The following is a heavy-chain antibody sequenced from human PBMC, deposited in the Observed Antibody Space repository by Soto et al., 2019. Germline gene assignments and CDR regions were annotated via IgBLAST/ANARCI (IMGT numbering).Heavy chain of an antibody. V-gene: IGHV1-18*01. CDR3: ARENSYFDY. CDR2: ISAYNANA. Sequence: QIQLLQSGAEVKKPGASVKVPCKASGYTFRNFGISWVRQAPGQGLEWMGWISAYNANANYAQKFQGRLTMTADTSTSTAYMELRSLRSDDTAVYYCARENSYFDYWGQGPLVTVSS. J-gene: IGHJ4*02. CDR1: GYTFRNFG.